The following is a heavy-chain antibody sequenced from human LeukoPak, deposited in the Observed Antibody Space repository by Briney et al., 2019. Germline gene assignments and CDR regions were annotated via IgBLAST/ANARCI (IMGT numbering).Heavy chain of an antibody. CDR3: ARDVFYGSGSYYPDYYYGMDV. Sequence: SETLSLTCTVSGGSISSGGYYWSWIRQHPGKGLEWIGYIYYSGSTYYNPSLKSRVTISVDTSKNQFSLKLSSVTAADTAVYYCARDVFYGSGSYYPDYYYGMDVWGQGTTVTVSS. J-gene: IGHJ6*02. CDR2: IYYSGST. D-gene: IGHD3-10*01. CDR1: GGSISSGGYY. V-gene: IGHV4-31*03.